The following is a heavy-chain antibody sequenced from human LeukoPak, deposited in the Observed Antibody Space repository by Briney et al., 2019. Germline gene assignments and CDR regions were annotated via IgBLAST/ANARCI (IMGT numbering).Heavy chain of an antibody. Sequence: PGGSLRLSCAASGFTFNKFGLHWFRQPPGKGLEWVAVVWYDGTHEYYPDSVRGRFTIARDNSNNTLSLQMNSLRAEDTAVYYCAKTYYYDSVGYSPFDYWGQGSRVIVSS. CDR1: GFTFNKFG. D-gene: IGHD3-22*01. CDR2: VWYDGTHE. CDR3: AKTYYYDSVGYSPFDY. J-gene: IGHJ4*02. V-gene: IGHV3-33*03.